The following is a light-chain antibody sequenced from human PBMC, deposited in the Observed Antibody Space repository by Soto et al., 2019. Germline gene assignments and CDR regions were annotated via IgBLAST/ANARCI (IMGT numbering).Light chain of an antibody. CDR2: CAS. J-gene: IGKJ1*01. Sequence: EIVLTQSPGTLSLSPGERATLSCRASQSVSSSYLAWYQQKPGRDPRLLISCASSRATGIPDRFSGSGSGTDFSLTISRLEPEDFATYYCQQSYSTPRTFGQGTKVEIK. CDR3: QQSYSTPRT. CDR1: QSVSSSY. V-gene: IGKV3-20*01.